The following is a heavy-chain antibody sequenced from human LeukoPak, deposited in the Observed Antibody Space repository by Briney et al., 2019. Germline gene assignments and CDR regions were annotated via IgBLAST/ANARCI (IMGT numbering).Heavy chain of an antibody. Sequence: GGSLRLSCAASGFIFSNYEMNWVRQAPGKGLEWVSYISSSGSTIYYADSLKGRFTISRDNAKNSLYLQMNSLRAEDTAVYYCARGYYNFWSGYRAEYYFDYWGQGTLVTVSS. J-gene: IGHJ4*02. D-gene: IGHD3-3*01. V-gene: IGHV3-48*03. CDR2: ISSSGSTI. CDR1: GFIFSNYE. CDR3: ARGYYNFWSGYRAEYYFDY.